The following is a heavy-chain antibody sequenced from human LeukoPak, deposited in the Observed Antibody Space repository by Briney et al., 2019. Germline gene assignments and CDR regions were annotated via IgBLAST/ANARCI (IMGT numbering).Heavy chain of an antibody. CDR3: ARRRDYYDSSGYYYYYGMDV. Sequence: SETLSLTCGVYGGSFSGYYWSWIRQPPGKGLEWIGEINHSGSTNYNPSLKSRVTISVDTSKNQFSLKLSSVTAADTAVYYCARRRDYYDSSGYYYYYGMDVWGQGTTVTVSS. CDR2: INHSGST. V-gene: IGHV4-34*01. J-gene: IGHJ6*02. CDR1: GGSFSGYY. D-gene: IGHD3-22*01.